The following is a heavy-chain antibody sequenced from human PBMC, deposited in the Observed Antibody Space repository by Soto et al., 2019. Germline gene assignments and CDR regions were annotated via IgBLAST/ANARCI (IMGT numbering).Heavy chain of an antibody. CDR1: GFTFRTYT. J-gene: IGHJ6*02. CDR2: IRGFSPYT. CDR3: ARDRGYDAHDFYYNAMDV. D-gene: IGHD2-15*01. V-gene: IGHV3-21*01. Sequence: LRLSCISSGFTFRTYTMNWVRQAPGKGLEWVSGIRGFSPYTFYAESVKGRFTISRDNAKNSLFLQMNSLRAEDTAVYYCARDRGYDAHDFYYNAMDVWGQGTTVTVSS.